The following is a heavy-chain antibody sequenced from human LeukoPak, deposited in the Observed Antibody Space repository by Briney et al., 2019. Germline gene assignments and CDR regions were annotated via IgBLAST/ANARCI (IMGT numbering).Heavy chain of an antibody. D-gene: IGHD6-13*01. J-gene: IGHJ4*02. Sequence: SETLSLTCAVSGYSISSGYYWGWIRQPPGKGLEWIGSIYHSGSTYYNPSLKGRVTISVDTSKNQFSLKLSSVTAADTAVYYCARDLYSSSWYQTQYFDYWGQGTLVTVSS. CDR3: ARDLYSSSWYQTQYFDY. CDR2: IYHSGST. V-gene: IGHV4-38-2*02. CDR1: GYSISSGYY.